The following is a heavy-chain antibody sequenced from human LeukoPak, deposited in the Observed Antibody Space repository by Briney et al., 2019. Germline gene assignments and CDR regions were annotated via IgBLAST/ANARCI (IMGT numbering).Heavy chain of an antibody. D-gene: IGHD3-22*01. CDR1: GGSISSGDYY. V-gene: IGHV4-30-4*01. J-gene: IGHJ4*02. CDR3: VSQSSIVVASYFDY. Sequence: SETLSLTCTVSGGSISSGDYYWSWIRQPPGKGLEWIGYIYYSGSTYYNPSLKSRVTISVDTSKNQFSLKLSSVTAADTAVYYCVSQSSIVVASYFDYWGRGTLVTVSS. CDR2: IYYSGST.